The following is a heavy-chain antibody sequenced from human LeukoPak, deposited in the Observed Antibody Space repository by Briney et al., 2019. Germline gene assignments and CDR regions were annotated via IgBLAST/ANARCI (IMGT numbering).Heavy chain of an antibody. V-gene: IGHV3-64*01. J-gene: IGHJ4*02. Sequence: GGSLRLSCAASGFTFSSYAMHWVRQAPGKGLEYVSAISSNGGSTYYANSVKGRFTISRDNSKNTLYLQMGSLRAEDMAVYYCARGSFTIFGVVIIKEAFDYWGQGTLVTVSS. CDR2: ISSNGGST. D-gene: IGHD3-3*01. CDR3: ARGSFTIFGVVIIKEAFDY. CDR1: GFTFSSYA.